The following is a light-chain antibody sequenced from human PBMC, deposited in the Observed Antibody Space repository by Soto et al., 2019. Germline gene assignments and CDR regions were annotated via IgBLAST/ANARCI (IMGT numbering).Light chain of an antibody. CDR1: QSISTW. Sequence: DIQMTQSPSTLSASVGDRVTITCRASQSISTWLAWYQQKPGKAPKLLIYEASSLGSGVPSRFSCSGSGTEFTLTISSLQPDEFATYYCQQYNSYWTFGQGTKVEIK. J-gene: IGKJ1*01. CDR3: QQYNSYWT. V-gene: IGKV1-5*03. CDR2: EAS.